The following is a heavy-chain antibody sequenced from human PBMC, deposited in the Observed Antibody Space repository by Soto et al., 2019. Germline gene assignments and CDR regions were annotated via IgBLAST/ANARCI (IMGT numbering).Heavy chain of an antibody. CDR2: FDPEDGET. CDR1: GYTLTELS. J-gene: IGHJ4*02. Sequence: ASVKVPCKVSGYTLTELSMHWVRQAPGKGLEWMGGFDPEDGETIYAQKFQGRVTMTEDTSTDTAYMELSSLRSEDTAVYYCATRSITGTLDFSYWGQGTLVTSPQ. V-gene: IGHV1-24*01. CDR3: ATRSITGTLDFSY. D-gene: IGHD1-7*01.